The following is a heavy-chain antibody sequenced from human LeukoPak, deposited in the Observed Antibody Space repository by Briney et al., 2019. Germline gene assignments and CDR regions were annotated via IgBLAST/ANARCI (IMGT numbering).Heavy chain of an antibody. Sequence: SETLSLTCAVYGGSFSGYYWSWIRQPPGKGLEWIGEINHSGGTNYNPSLESRVTISVDTSKNQFSLKLSSVTAADTAVYYCARGRRLPYGGYIAPYYYYYMDVWGKGTTVTVSS. V-gene: IGHV4-34*01. CDR3: ARGRRLPYGGYIAPYYYYYMDV. CDR1: GGSFSGYY. CDR2: INHSGGT. D-gene: IGHD5-12*01. J-gene: IGHJ6*03.